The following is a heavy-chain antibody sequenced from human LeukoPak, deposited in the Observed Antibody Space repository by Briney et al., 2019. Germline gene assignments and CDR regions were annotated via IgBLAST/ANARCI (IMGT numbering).Heavy chain of an antibody. D-gene: IGHD1-20*01. CDR2: INPNNGGT. Sequence: ASVKLSYKASGYTFTGYYMHWVRQAPGQGLEWMGWINPNNGGTNYAQKFQGRVTMTRDTSNSTAYMEPSRLRSDDLAVYYCARLNWNVHWVDPGGQGTLVTVSS. V-gene: IGHV1-2*02. CDR3: ARLNWNVHWVDP. CDR1: GYTFTGYY. J-gene: IGHJ5*02.